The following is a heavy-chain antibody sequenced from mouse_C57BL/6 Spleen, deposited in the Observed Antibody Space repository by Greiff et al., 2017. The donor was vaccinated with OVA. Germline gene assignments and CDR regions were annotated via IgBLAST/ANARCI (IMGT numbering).Heavy chain of an antibody. CDR2: INPNNGGT. V-gene: IGHV1-22*01. CDR1: GYTFTDYN. Sequence: VQLKQSGPELVKPGASVKMSCKASGYTFTDYNMHWVKQSHGKSLEWIGYINPNNGGTSYNQKFKGKATLTVNKSSSTAYMELRSLTSEDSAVYYCARSGGYDVGFAYWGQGTLVTVSA. D-gene: IGHD2-2*01. J-gene: IGHJ3*01. CDR3: ARSGGYDVGFAY.